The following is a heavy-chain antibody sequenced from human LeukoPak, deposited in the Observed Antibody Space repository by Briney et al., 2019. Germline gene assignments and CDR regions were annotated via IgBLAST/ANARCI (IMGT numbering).Heavy chain of an antibody. J-gene: IGHJ3*02. CDR1: GYTFTGYY. V-gene: IGHV1-2*06. CDR2: INPNSGGT. Sequence: ASVKVSCKASGYTFTGYYMHLVRQDPGQGLEWMGRINPNSGGTNYAQKFLGRVTMTRDTSISTAYMALSRLRSDDTAVYYCARDYYDSSGEYAFDIWGQGTMVTVSS. CDR3: ARDYYDSSGEYAFDI. D-gene: IGHD3-22*01.